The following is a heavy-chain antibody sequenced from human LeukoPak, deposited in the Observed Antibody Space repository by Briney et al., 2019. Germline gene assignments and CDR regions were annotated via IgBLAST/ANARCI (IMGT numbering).Heavy chain of an antibody. CDR1: GGSFSGYY. CDR2: INHSGST. CDR3: ARGRDFWSGYYRVYWFDP. V-gene: IGHV4-34*01. D-gene: IGHD3-3*01. J-gene: IGHJ5*02. Sequence: SETLSLTCAVYGGSFSGYYWRWIRQPPGKGLEWIGEINHSGSTNYNPSLKSRVTISVDTSKNQFSLKLSSVTAADTAVYYCARGRDFWSGYYRVYWFDPWGQGTLVTVSS.